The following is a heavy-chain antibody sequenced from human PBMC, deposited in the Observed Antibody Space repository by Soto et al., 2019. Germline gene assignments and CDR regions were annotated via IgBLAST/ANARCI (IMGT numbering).Heavy chain of an antibody. Sequence: PSETLSLTCTVSCGSISSGGYYWSWIRQHPGKGLEWIGYIYYSGSTYYNPSLKSRVTISVDTSKNQFSLKLSSVTAADTAVYYCARDVAVYCGGDCYYFDYWGQGTLVTVSS. CDR3: ARDVAVYCGGDCYYFDY. CDR1: CGSISSGGYY. CDR2: IYYSGST. J-gene: IGHJ4*02. D-gene: IGHD2-21*02. V-gene: IGHV4-31*03.